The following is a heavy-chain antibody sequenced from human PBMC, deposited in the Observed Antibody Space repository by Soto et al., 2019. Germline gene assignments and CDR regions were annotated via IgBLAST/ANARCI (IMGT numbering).Heavy chain of an antibody. Sequence: SETLSLTCTVSGGSISSSSYYWGWIRQPPGKGLEWIGSIYYSGSTYYNPSLKSRVTISVDTSKNQFSLKLGSVTAADTAVYYCARLNDEGRKPLWFVELSAADYYYYYMDVWGKGTTVTVSS. CDR2: IYYSGST. CDR1: GGSISSSSYY. V-gene: IGHV4-39*01. J-gene: IGHJ6*03. D-gene: IGHD3-10*01. CDR3: ARLNDEGRKPLWFVELSAADYYYYYMDV.